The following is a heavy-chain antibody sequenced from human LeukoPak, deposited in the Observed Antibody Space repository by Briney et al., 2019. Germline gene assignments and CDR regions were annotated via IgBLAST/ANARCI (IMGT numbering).Heavy chain of an antibody. CDR1: AFTFSSYG. Sequence: PGRSLRLSGAASAFTFSSYGMHWVRQAPGKGLEWVAVIWHDGSNTYYADSVKGRFLLSRDNSLNTLYLQMNGLRAEDTAVYYCARDSDYGDGFDYWGQGTLVTVSS. D-gene: IGHD4-17*01. V-gene: IGHV3-33*01. CDR3: ARDSDYGDGFDY. CDR2: IWHDGSNT. J-gene: IGHJ4*02.